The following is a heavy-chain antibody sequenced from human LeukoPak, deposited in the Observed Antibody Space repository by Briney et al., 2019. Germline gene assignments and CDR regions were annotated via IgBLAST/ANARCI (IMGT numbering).Heavy chain of an antibody. CDR1: GGTFSSYA. CDR2: IIPIFGTA. Sequence: GASVKVSCKASGGTFSSYAISWVRQAPGQGLEWMGGIIPIFGTANYAQKFQGRVTITADGSTSTAYMELSSLRSEDTAVYYCAKGGVARPFDYWGQGTLVTVSS. J-gene: IGHJ4*02. V-gene: IGHV1-69*13. D-gene: IGHD3-16*01. CDR3: AKGGVARPFDY.